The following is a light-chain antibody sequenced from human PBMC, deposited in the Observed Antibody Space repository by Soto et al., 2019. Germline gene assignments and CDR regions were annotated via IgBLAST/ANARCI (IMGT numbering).Light chain of an antibody. Sequence: QSVLTRVAYVTSVPREALTISYTGTSSDVGGYNYVSWYQQHPGKAPKFMIYDVSNRPSGVSNRFSGSKSGDTASLTISGLQAEDEADYYCSSYTTSNTRQIVFGTGTKVTV. CDR3: SSYTTSNTRQIV. CDR1: SSDVGGYNY. CDR2: DVS. V-gene: IGLV2-14*01. J-gene: IGLJ1*01.